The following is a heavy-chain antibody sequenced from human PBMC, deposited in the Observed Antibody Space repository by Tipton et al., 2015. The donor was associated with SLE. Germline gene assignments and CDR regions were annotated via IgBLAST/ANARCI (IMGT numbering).Heavy chain of an antibody. Sequence: SLRLSCASSGFTFSGYGMSWVRQAPGKGLEWVSSISGSSGSTHYADSVKGRFIISRDFSKNTLYLQMNSLRAEDTAVYYRAKDGQYSDSSGYPNWFDPWGQGTLVTVSS. V-gene: IGHV3-23*01. CDR2: ISGSSGST. CDR3: AKDGQYSDSSGYPNWFDP. J-gene: IGHJ5*02. D-gene: IGHD3-22*01. CDR1: GFTFSGYG.